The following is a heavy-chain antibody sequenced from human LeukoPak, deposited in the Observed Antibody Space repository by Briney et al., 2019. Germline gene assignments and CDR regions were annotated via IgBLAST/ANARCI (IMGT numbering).Heavy chain of an antibody. D-gene: IGHD5-18*01. CDR2: ISSSSSYI. Sequence: GGSLRLSSAASGFTFSSYSMNWVRQAPGRGLEWVASISSSSSYIYYADSVKGRFTISRHNAKNSLYLQMDSLRAEDTAVYYCARTKDTPMVLFSAFDIWGQGTMVTVSS. CDR1: GFTFSSYS. J-gene: IGHJ3*02. V-gene: IGHV3-21*01. CDR3: ARTKDTPMVLFSAFDI.